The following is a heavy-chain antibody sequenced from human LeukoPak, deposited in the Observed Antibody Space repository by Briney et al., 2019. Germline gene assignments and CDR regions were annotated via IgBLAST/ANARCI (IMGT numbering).Heavy chain of an antibody. CDR3: ARHYVFVSGGSSFDY. CDR2: IYFSGST. D-gene: IGHD3-16*01. J-gene: IGHJ4*02. V-gene: IGHV4-59*08. CDR1: GGSISGYY. Sequence: KTSETLSLTCTVSGGSISGYYWSWIRQPPGKGLEWIGFIYFSGSTKYNPSLKSRVTIPLDTSKNQFSLQLTSVTAADTAVYYCARHYVFVSGGSSFDYWGQGTLVTVSS.